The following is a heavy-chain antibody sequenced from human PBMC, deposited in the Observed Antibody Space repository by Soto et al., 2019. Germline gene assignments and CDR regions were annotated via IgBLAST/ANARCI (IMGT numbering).Heavy chain of an antibody. J-gene: IGHJ4*02. CDR2: ISAFKGYT. CDR1: GYIFTSYG. Sequence: QVQLVQSGPEVKKPGASVKLSCKASGYIFTSYGIGWVRQAPGQGLEWMGWISAFKGYTKYPQRLQGRVTMTTDTPTSTAYMELRSLRSDYTAVYYCARVDDYYDSSGHYFTFFNYWGQGSLVTVSS. V-gene: IGHV1-18*01. D-gene: IGHD3-22*01. CDR3: ARVDDYYDSSGHYFTFFNY.